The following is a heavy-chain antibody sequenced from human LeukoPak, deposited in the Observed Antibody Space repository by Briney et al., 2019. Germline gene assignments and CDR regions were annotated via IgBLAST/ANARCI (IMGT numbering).Heavy chain of an antibody. J-gene: IGHJ4*02. V-gene: IGHV4-59*01. CDR2: IYYSGST. CDR1: GGSISSYY. D-gene: IGHD2-15*01. CDR3: ARVIHGGRLDY. Sequence: SETLSLTCTVSGGSISSYYWSWIRQPPGKGLEWIGYIYYSGSTNYNPSLKSRVTISVDTSKNQFSLKLSSVTAADTAVYYCARVIHGGRLDYWGQGTLVTVSS.